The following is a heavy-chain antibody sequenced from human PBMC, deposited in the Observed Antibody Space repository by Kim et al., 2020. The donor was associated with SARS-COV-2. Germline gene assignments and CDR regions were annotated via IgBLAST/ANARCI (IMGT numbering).Heavy chain of an antibody. D-gene: IGHD2-21*02. V-gene: IGHV3-33*01. Sequence: GGSLRLSCAASGFTFSSYGMHWVRQAPGKGLEWVAVIWYDGSNKYYADSVKGRFTISRDNSKNTLYLQMNSLRAEDTAVYYCARDRPHIVVVTASEAFDIWGQGTMVTVSS. CDR3: ARDRPHIVVVTASEAFDI. J-gene: IGHJ3*02. CDR2: IWYDGSNK. CDR1: GFTFSSYG.